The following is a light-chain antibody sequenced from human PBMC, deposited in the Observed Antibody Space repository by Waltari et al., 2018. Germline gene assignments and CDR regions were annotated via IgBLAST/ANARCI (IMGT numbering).Light chain of an antibody. CDR3: QQYNSYSIT. V-gene: IGKV1-5*03. J-gene: IGKJ5*01. Sequence: QMTQSPSTLSASVGDRVTITCRASQTISSWLAWYQQQPGKAPRLLIYRASTLESGVPSRFSGSGSGTEFTLTISSLQPDDFATYYCQQYNSYSITFGQGTRLEIK. CDR1: QTISSW. CDR2: RAS.